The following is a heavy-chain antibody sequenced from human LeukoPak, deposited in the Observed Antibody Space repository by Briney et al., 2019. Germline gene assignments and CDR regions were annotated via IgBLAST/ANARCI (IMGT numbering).Heavy chain of an antibody. CDR2: IKQYGFTK. V-gene: IGHV3-7*01. D-gene: IGHD3-10*01. CDR1: TFSLSSYW. CDR3: ARVEFGEYSSYFDD. J-gene: IGHJ4*02. Sequence: GGSLRLSCTASTFSLSSYWMSWVRQAPGQGLEWVANIKQYGFTKNYVDSVRGRFTISRDSAKNSLSLQMNSLRAEDTAVYYCARVEFGEYSSYFDDWGQGTLVTVSS.